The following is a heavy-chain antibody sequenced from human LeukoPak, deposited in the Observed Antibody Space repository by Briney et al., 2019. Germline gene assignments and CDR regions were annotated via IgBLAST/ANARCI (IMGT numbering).Heavy chain of an antibody. CDR2: IYFSVYT. J-gene: IGHJ4*02. V-gene: IGHV4-30-4*01. CDR3: TRVANGDYFDF. Sequence: SETLSLTCTVSGGSISSGDYYWSWTRQPPGKGLEWVGYIYFSVYTYYNPSLRSRVSISIDTSKNRFSLNLNSVTAADTAVYYCTRVANGDYFDFWGQGTLVTVSS. D-gene: IGHD4-17*01. CDR1: GGSISSGDYY.